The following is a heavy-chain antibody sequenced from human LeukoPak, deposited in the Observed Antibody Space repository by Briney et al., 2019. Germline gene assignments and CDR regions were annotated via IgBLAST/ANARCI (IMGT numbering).Heavy chain of an antibody. V-gene: IGHV5-51*01. CDR1: AYGFSAYW. CDR2: IYPSDSDT. CDR3: AQGVSSDYFEY. J-gene: IGHJ4*02. Sequence: GESLKISCKASAYGFSAYWIGWVRQMPGSGLEWVGIIYPSDSDTGYSPSFQGQVTISADESTNTAYLQWSSLEASDTAMYYCAQGVSSDYFEYWGQGSLVTVSS. D-gene: IGHD3-22*01.